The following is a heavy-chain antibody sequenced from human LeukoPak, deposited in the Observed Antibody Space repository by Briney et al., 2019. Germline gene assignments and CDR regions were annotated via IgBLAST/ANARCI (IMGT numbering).Heavy chain of an antibody. J-gene: IGHJ4*02. CDR2: ISSSSSYI. Sequence: XGSLXLXCAASGFTFSSYDMSWVRQAPGKGLEWVSSISSSSSYIYYADSVKGRFTISRDKAKNSLYLQMNSLRAEDTAVYYXARDLEGYSYGSHFDYWGQGTLVTVSS. CDR3: ARDLEGYSYGSHFDY. CDR1: GFTFSSYD. V-gene: IGHV3-21*01. D-gene: IGHD5-18*01.